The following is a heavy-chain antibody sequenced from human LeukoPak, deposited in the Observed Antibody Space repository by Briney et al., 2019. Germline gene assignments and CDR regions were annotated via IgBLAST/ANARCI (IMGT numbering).Heavy chain of an antibody. CDR1: GYRFTDYW. CDR2: IYPGDSDI. D-gene: IGHD3-22*01. J-gene: IGHJ4*02. V-gene: IGHV5-51*01. CDR3: ARRGSSGYYYIFDY. Sequence: GESLQISCKGSGYRFTDYWIGCVRQVPGKGLEWLAIIYPGDSDIRYSPSFKGQVTISADKYISTAYLQWSSLKASDSAIYYCARRGSSGYYYIFDYWGQGTLVTVSS.